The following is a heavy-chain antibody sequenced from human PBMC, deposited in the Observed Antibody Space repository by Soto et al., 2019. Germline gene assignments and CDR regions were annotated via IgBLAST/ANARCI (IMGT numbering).Heavy chain of an antibody. Sequence: EVQLLESGGNSVQPGGSLRLSCAASGFTFRNYAMTWVRQAPGRGLEWVSLISGSADSTFYADSLKGRFTISRDNSKSTLYLQVNSLRAEDSAIYYCAREYSSGWYLGYYFDYWGQGTLVTVSS. CDR1: GFTFRNYA. V-gene: IGHV3-23*01. D-gene: IGHD6-19*01. CDR3: AREYSSGWYLGYYFDY. CDR2: ISGSADST. J-gene: IGHJ4*02.